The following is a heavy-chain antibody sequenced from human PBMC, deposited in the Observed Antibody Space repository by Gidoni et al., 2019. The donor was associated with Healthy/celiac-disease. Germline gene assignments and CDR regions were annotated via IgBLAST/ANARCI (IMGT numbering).Heavy chain of an antibody. D-gene: IGHD2-15*01. CDR3: ARDIAGYCSGGSCPVDY. CDR2: IYYSGST. CDR1: GGSISSGDYY. J-gene: IGHJ4*02. V-gene: IGHV4-30-4*01. Sequence: QVQLQESGPGLVKPSQTLSLTCTVSGGSISSGDYYWSWIRQPPGKGLEWIGYIYYSGSTYYNPSLKSRVTISVDTSKNQFSLKLSSVTAADTAVYYCARDIAGYCSGGSCPVDYWGQGTLVTVSS.